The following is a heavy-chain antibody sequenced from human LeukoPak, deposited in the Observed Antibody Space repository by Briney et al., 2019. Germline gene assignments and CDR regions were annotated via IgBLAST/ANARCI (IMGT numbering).Heavy chain of an antibody. V-gene: IGHV3-30-3*01. CDR2: ISYDGTNK. Sequence: PGRSLRLSCAASGFTFSSYAMHWVRQAPGKGLEWVAVISYDGTNKYYADSVKGRFTVSRDNSKNTLNLQMNSLRAEDTAVYYCARGIAARRLPFDYWGQGTLVTVSS. CDR3: ARGIAARRLPFDY. CDR1: GFTFSSYA. J-gene: IGHJ4*02. D-gene: IGHD6-6*01.